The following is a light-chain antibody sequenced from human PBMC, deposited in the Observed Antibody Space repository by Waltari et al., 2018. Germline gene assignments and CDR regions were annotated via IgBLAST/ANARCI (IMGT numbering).Light chain of an antibody. CDR3: QQRSNWPPGGLT. CDR2: DAS. V-gene: IGKV3-11*01. Sequence: EIVLTQSPATLSLSPGERATLPCRASQSVSSYLAWYQQKPGQAPSLLIYDASNRATGIPARFSGSGSGTDFTLTISSLEPEDFAVYYCQQRSNWPPGGLTLGGGTKVEIK. J-gene: IGKJ4*01. CDR1: QSVSSY.